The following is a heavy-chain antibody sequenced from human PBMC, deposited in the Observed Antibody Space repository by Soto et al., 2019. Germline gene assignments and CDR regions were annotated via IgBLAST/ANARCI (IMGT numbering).Heavy chain of an antibody. CDR2: IYSGGTT. D-gene: IGHD6-6*01. CDR3: AREPGSSGGDY. CDR1: GFSVSSNY. V-gene: IGHV3-53*01. Sequence: EVQLVESGGGLIQPGGSLRLSCAASGFSVSSNYMSWVRQAPGKGLGWVSVIYSGGTTYYADSVKGRFTISRDNSKNTLYLQMSSLRAEDTAVYYCAREPGSSGGDYWGQGTLVTVSS. J-gene: IGHJ4*02.